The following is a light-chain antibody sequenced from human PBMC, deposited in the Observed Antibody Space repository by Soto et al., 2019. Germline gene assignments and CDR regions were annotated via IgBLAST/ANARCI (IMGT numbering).Light chain of an antibody. Sequence: QSVLTQPRSVSGPPGQSVTISCAGTSSDVGGYNYVSWYQQHPGKAPKLMIYDVTKRPSGVPNRFSGSKSGNRASLTISGLQAEDEADYYCCSYAGSYSYVFGVGTKVTVL. J-gene: IGLJ1*01. CDR3: CSYAGSYSYV. V-gene: IGLV2-11*01. CDR1: SSDVGGYNY. CDR2: DVT.